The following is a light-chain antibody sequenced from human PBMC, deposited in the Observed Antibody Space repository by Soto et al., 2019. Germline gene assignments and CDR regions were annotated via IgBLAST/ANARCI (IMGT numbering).Light chain of an antibody. CDR2: AAY. V-gene: IGKV1D-12*01. J-gene: IGKJ3*01. Sequence: DIQMTQSPSSVSASVGDRVTITCRASQGISVWLALYQQKPGKAPKLLIYAAYNLQTGVPSRFSGSGSRIDFTLSIHSLQPEDFATYYCQQANSFHRTFGPGTKVDIK. CDR3: QQANSFHRT. CDR1: QGISVW.